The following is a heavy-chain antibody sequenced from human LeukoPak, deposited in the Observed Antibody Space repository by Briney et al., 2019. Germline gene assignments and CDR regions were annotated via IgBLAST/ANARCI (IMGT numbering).Heavy chain of an antibody. V-gene: IGHV4-34*01. D-gene: IGHD3-10*01. CDR1: GGSFSGHY. Sequence: KPSETLSLTCGVYGGSFSGHYWIWIRQPPGKGLEWIGEINHSGNTNYNPSLKSRVTTSVDTSKNQFSLRLTSVTAADTAVYYCARGLIRYYSGSGTSGNFDYWGQGTLVTVSS. CDR3: ARGLIRYYSGSGTSGNFDY. J-gene: IGHJ4*02. CDR2: INHSGNT.